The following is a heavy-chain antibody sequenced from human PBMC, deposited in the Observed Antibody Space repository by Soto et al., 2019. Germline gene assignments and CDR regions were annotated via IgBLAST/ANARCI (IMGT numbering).Heavy chain of an antibody. J-gene: IGHJ4*02. CDR3: AKMEGMDPWAYSFDD. Sequence: EVQVLEPGGGLVQPGGSLRLSCAATGFTFSDFALSWFHQPPGKGLEWVSRIYGGGNGPHYADAVQGRVTISRDNSKNTLYLQMNSLRAEDTAVYYCAKMEGMDPWAYSFDDWGQGTLVTVSS. CDR2: IYGGGNGP. V-gene: IGHV3-23*01. CDR1: GFTFSDFA. D-gene: IGHD2-2*03.